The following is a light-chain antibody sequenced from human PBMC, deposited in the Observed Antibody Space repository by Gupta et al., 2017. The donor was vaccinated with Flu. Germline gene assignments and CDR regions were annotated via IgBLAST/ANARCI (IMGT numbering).Light chain of an antibody. J-gene: IGLJ1*01. CDR3: CAYAGSSTYV. CDR2: EGS. Sequence: SALTQPASVSGSPAQSITISCTGTSSDVGSYNLVSWDQQHPGKAPKLMIYEGSKRPSGVANRFSGSKSGNTASLTISGHKAEDEADYYGCAYAGSSTYVFGTGTKVTVL. CDR1: SSDVGSYNL. V-gene: IGLV2-23*01.